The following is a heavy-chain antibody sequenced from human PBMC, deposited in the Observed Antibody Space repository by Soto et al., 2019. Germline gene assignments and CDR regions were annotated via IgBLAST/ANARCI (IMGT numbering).Heavy chain of an antibody. V-gene: IGHV1-46*01. Sequence: QVHLVQSGAEVKKPGASVTFPCKASGYTFSNYYMHWVRQAPGQGLEWVGIINPSGGGTTYAQNFPGRVTMTRDTSTSTVYMELNSLRSEDTAVYYCARGPKLTEFGDRGYYGMDVWGHGTTVTVSS. CDR2: INPSGGGT. D-gene: IGHD4-17*01. CDR3: ARGPKLTEFGDRGYYGMDV. J-gene: IGHJ6*02. CDR1: GYTFSNYY.